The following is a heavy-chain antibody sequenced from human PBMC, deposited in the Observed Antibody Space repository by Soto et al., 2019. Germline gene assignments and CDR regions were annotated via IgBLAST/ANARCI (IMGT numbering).Heavy chain of an antibody. CDR2: INHSGST. Sequence: SETLSLTCAVYGGSFSGYYWSWIRQPPGKGLEWIGEINHSGSTNYNPSLKSRVTISVDTSKNQFSLKLSSVTAADTAVYYCARGRDTARFDYWGQRTLVTVSS. CDR3: ARGRDTARFDY. CDR1: GGSFSGYY. V-gene: IGHV4-34*01. D-gene: IGHD5-18*01. J-gene: IGHJ4*02.